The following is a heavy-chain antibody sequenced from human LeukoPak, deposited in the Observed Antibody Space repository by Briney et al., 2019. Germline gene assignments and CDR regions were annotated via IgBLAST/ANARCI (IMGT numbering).Heavy chain of an antibody. CDR2: IYYSGST. J-gene: IGHJ5*02. CDR3: AGGGYYGSGNDFRFDP. D-gene: IGHD3-10*01. V-gene: IGHV4-39*07. Sequence: SETLSLTCTVSGGSISSGSYYWGWIRQPPGKGLEWIGSIYYSGSTYYNPSLQSRVTMSVDTSKSQVSLKLSSVTAADTAVYYCAGGGYYGSGNDFRFDPWGQGTLVTVSS. CDR1: GGSISSGSYY.